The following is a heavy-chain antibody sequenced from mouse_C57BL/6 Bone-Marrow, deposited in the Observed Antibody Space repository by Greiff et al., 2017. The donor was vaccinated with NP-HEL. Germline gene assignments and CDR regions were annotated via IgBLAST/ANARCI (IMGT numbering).Heavy chain of an antibody. V-gene: IGHV1-36*01. CDR1: GFTFTDYY. Sequence: EVQLQQSGPVLVKPGPSVKISCKASGFTFTDYYMHWVKQSHGKGLECIGHVYPYNGGNSYNQKFKGKATLTVETASSTAYMELNSLTSEDSAVYYCASEGRRPHYYAMDYWGQGTSVTVSS. CDR2: VYPYNGGN. J-gene: IGHJ4*01. D-gene: IGHD1-2*01. CDR3: ASEGRRPHYYAMDY.